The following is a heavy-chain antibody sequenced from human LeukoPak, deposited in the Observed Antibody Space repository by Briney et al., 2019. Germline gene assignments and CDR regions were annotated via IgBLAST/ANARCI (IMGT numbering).Heavy chain of an antibody. J-gene: IGHJ3*02. D-gene: IGHD1-14*01. CDR1: GFTFSSYG. CDR2: IWYDGSNK. V-gene: IGHV3-33*01. Sequence: GGSLRLSCAASGFTFSSYGMHWVRQAPGKGLEWVAAIWYDGSNKYYADSVKGRFTISRDNSKNTLYLQMNSLRAEDTAVYYCATPEGAFDIWGQGTMVTVSS. CDR3: ATPEGAFDI.